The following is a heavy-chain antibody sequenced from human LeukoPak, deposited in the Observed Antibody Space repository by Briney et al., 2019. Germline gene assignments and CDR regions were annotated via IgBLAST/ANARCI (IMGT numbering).Heavy chain of an antibody. D-gene: IGHD2/OR15-2a*01. Sequence: GGSLRLSCEASGFTFSRHSMTWVRQVPGKGLEWVANIKQDGSVKYYVDSVKGRFTISRDNTKDSLFLQMDSLRAEDTAVYYCTRVTYFYWYFDLWGRGALVTVSS. J-gene: IGHJ2*01. CDR3: TRVTYFYWYFDL. CDR1: GFTFSRHS. CDR2: IKQDGSVK. V-gene: IGHV3-7*01.